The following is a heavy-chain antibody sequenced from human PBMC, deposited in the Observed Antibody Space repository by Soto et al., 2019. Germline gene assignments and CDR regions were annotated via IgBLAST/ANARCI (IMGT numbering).Heavy chain of an antibody. V-gene: IGHV1-18*04. J-gene: IGHJ4*02. CDR2: ISAFTGKT. CDR1: GFTFTSYG. CDR3: ARDRESRGGYPFDH. Sequence: QVQLVQSGAEVMQTGASVKVSCKASGFTFTSYGFTWVRQAPGQGLEWLGWISAFTGKTNYAQRLQGRLSMTRDTSTNTAYMELMRLRSDDTAVYYCARDRESRGGYPFDHWGQGTLVTVSS. D-gene: IGHD3-22*01.